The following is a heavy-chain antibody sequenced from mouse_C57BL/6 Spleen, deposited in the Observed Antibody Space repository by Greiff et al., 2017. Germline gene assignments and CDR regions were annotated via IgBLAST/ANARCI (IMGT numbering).Heavy chain of an antibody. D-gene: IGHD4-1*01. J-gene: IGHJ2*01. CDR3: TREAGTLYFDY. CDR1: GFTFSSYA. Sequence: EVKLVESGEGLVKPGGSLKLSCAASGFTFSSYAMSWVRQTPEKRLEWVAYISSGGDYSYYADTVKVRFTISRDNARNTLYLQMSSLKSEDTAMYYCTREAGTLYFDYWGQGTTLTVSS. CDR2: ISSGGDYS. V-gene: IGHV5-9-1*02.